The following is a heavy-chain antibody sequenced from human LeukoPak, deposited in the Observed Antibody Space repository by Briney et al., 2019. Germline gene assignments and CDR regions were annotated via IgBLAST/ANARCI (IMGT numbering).Heavy chain of an antibody. J-gene: IGHJ4*02. D-gene: IGHD4-23*01. CDR2: LSSNGGST. CDR3: ARGGAQLYLDDYGGNDPFDY. Sequence: GGSLRLSCAASGFTFSSYAMHWVRQAPGEGLEYVSALSSNGGSTYYANSVKGRFTISSDNSKNTLYLQMGSLRADDMAVYYCARGGAQLYLDDYGGNDPFDYWGQGTLVTVSS. V-gene: IGHV3-64*01. CDR1: GFTFSSYA.